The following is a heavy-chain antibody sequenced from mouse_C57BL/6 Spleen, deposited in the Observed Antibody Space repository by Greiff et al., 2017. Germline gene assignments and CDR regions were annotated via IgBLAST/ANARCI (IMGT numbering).Heavy chain of an antibody. CDR1: GFTFSSYT. CDR2: ISGGGGNT. J-gene: IGHJ3*01. Sequence: DVKLVESGGGLVKPGGSLKLSCAASGFTFSSYTMSWVRQTPEKRLEWVATISGGGGNTYYPDSVKGRFTISRDNAKNTLYLQMSSLRSEDTAVYDCARQDYSNSLFGYWGQGTLVTVSA. CDR3: ARQDYSNSLFGY. V-gene: IGHV5-9*04. D-gene: IGHD2-5*01.